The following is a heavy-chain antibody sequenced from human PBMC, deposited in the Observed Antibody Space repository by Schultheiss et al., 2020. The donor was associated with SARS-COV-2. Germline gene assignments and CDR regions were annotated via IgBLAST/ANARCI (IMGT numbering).Heavy chain of an antibody. D-gene: IGHD3-22*01. CDR3: ARAWDDSSGRVDAFDI. J-gene: IGHJ3*02. V-gene: IGHV3-48*03. CDR2: ISSSGSTI. CDR1: GFTFSSYE. Sequence: GGSLRLSCAASGFTFSSYEMNWVRQAPGKGLEWVSYISSSGSTIYYADSVKGRFTISRDNAKNSLYLQMNSLRAEDTAVYYCARAWDDSSGRVDAFDIWGQGTMVT.